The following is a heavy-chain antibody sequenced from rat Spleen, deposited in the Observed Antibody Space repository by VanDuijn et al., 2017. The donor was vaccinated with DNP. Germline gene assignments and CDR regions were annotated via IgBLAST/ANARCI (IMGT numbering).Heavy chain of an antibody. V-gene: IGHV3-1*01. Sequence: EVQLQESGPGLVKPSQSLSLTCSVTGYSLTSTYWGWIRKFPGNKMEWIGHISYSGDTTYNPSLESRISITRDTSKNRFFLQLNSVTTEDTATYYCATSSYYGYDYGFAYWGQGTLVTVSS. D-gene: IGHD1-7*01. CDR1: GYSLTSTY. J-gene: IGHJ3*01. CDR2: ISYSGDT. CDR3: ATSSYYGYDYGFAY.